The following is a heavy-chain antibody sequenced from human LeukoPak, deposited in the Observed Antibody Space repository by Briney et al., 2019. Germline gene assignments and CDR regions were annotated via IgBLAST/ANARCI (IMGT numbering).Heavy chain of an antibody. CDR2: ISYDGSNK. D-gene: IGHD3-22*01. Sequence: SGGSLRLSCAASGFTFSSYGMHWVRQAPGKGLEWVAVISYDGSNKYYADSVKGRFTISRDNSKNTLYLQMNSLRADDTAAYYCAAYDSSGYSDWYFDLWGRGTLVTVSS. J-gene: IGHJ2*01. V-gene: IGHV3-30*03. CDR3: AAYDSSGYSDWYFDL. CDR1: GFTFSSYG.